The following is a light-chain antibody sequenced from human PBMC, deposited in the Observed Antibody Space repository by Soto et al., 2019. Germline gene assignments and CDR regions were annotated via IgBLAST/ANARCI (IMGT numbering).Light chain of an antibody. V-gene: IGKV3-15*01. CDR3: QQYNNWPRV. CDR2: GAS. J-gene: IGKJ3*01. CDR1: QSVSSN. Sequence: EIVMTQSPATLSVSPGERATLSCRASQSVSSNLAWYQQTPGQAPRLLIYGASTRATGIPARFSGSGSGTEFTLTISSLQSEDFAVYYCQQYNNWPRVFGPGTKVDIK.